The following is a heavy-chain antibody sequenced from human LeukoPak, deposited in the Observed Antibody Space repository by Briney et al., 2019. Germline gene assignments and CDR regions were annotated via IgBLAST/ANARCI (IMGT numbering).Heavy chain of an antibody. CDR2: ISSSSSYI. V-gene: IGHV3-21*01. Sequence: PGGSLRLSCAASGFTFSSYSMTWVRQAPGKGLEWVSSISSSSSYIYYADSVKGRFTISRDNAKNSLYLQMNSLRAEDTAVYYCARDPTSGADPIIYYYYSMDVWGQGTTVTVSS. CDR1: GFTFSSYS. J-gene: IGHJ6*02. D-gene: IGHD1-1*01. CDR3: ARDPTSGADPIIYYYYSMDV.